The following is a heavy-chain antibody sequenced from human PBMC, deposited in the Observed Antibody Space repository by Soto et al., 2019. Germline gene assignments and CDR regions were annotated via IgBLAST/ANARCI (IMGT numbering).Heavy chain of an antibody. J-gene: IGHJ4*02. CDR3: ARETYYDILTGYLYYFDY. CDR1: GFTFSSYG. Sequence: GESLKISCAASGFTFSSYGMHWVRQAPGKGLEWVAVIWYDGSNKYYADSGKGRFTISRNNSKNRLYLQMNSLRAQETAVYYCARETYYDILTGYLYYFDYWGQGTLVTVSS. CDR2: IWYDGSNK. V-gene: IGHV3-33*01. D-gene: IGHD3-9*01.